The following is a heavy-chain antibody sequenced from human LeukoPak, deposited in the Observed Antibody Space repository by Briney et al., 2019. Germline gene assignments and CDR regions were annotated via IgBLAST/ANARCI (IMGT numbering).Heavy chain of an antibody. V-gene: IGHV1-2*02. CDR1: GYTFTAYY. CDR2: ITPNSGGT. Sequence: ASVKVSCKASGYTFTAYYMHWVRLAPGQGLEWMGWITPNSGGTKYAQRFQGRVTMTRDTSISTAYMELSGLRSDDTAVYYCARDPKDFYDTSNYLYFDYWGRGTLVTVSS. CDR3: ARDPKDFYDTSNYLYFDY. J-gene: IGHJ4*02. D-gene: IGHD3-22*01.